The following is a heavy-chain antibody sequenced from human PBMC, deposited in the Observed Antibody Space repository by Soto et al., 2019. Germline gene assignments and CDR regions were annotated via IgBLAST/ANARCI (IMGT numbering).Heavy chain of an antibody. J-gene: IGHJ4*02. D-gene: IGHD6-19*01. CDR1: GFTFSSYA. CDR3: AKVNPQWLVPEQGFDY. CDR2: ISGSGGST. Sequence: GGSLRLSCAASGFTFSSYAMSWVRQAPGKGLEWVSAISGSGGSTYYADSVKGRFTISRDNSKNTLYLQMNSLRAEDTAVYYCAKVNPQWLVPEQGFDYWGQGTLVTVSS. V-gene: IGHV3-23*01.